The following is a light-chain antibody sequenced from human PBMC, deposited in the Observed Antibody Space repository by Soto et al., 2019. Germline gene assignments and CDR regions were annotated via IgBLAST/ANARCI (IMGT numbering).Light chain of an antibody. Sequence: EIVLTQSAGTLSLSPGERATLSCRASQSVSSSYLAWYQQKPGQAPRLLIYGASSRATGIPDRFSGSGSGTDFTLTISRLEPEDFAVYYCPQYGSSVITSGQGTRLAI. CDR2: GAS. CDR1: QSVSSSY. V-gene: IGKV3-20*01. J-gene: IGKJ5*01. CDR3: PQYGSSVIT.